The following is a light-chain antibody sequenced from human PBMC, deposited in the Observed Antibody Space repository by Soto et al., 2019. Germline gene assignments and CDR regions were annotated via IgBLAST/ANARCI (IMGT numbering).Light chain of an antibody. Sequence: EIVMTQSPATLSVSPGERATLSCRASQTVSSNLAWYQQKPGQTPRLLIYGASTRATGIPARFSSSGSGTEFTLTISSLQSEDFAVYYCQQYNNWPRTFGPGTKVDIK. CDR1: QTVSSN. CDR2: GAS. V-gene: IGKV3-15*01. J-gene: IGKJ1*01. CDR3: QQYNNWPRT.